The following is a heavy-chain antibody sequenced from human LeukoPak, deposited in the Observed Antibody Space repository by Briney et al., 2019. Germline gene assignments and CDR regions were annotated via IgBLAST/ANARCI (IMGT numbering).Heavy chain of an antibody. V-gene: IGHV1-24*01. CDR1: GYTLAELS. CDR2: FDSEDGET. CDR3: ATIRFWFFDY. Sequence: ASVTVSCTVSGYTLAELSMHWVRQAPGKGLEWMGGFDSEDGETVYPQKFQGRVTMTEDTSTDTAYMELSSLRSEDTAVYYCATIRFWFFDYWGQGTLDTVPS. J-gene: IGHJ4*02. D-gene: IGHD3-3*01.